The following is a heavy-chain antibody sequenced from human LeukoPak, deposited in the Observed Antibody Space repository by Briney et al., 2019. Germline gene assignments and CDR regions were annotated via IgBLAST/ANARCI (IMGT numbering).Heavy chain of an antibody. V-gene: IGHV3-53*04. CDR2: IYSAGNT. CDR1: GFTVSSNY. D-gene: IGHD5-24*01. J-gene: IGHJ5*02. Sequence: PGGSLRLSCVASGFTVSSNYMSWVRQAPGKGLEWVSVIYSAGNTYYANSVKGRFTISRHNSKNTLYLQMNSLRVEDTAVYYCARGTRAAFDPWGQGTLVTASS. CDR3: ARGTRAAFDP.